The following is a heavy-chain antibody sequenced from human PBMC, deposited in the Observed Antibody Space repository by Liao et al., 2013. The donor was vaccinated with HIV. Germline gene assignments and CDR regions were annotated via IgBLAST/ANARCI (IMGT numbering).Heavy chain of an antibody. J-gene: IGHJ4*02. D-gene: IGHD1-1*01. V-gene: IGHV4-59*10. Sequence: QVQVNQWGAGLLKPSETLSLTCTVSGGSISSYYWSWIRQPAGKGLEWIGRIYPSGSTNYNPSLMSRVSMSVGTSKNQFSLKLSSVTAADTAVYYCAKDGADGTTARWGQGTWSRSPQ. CDR3: AKDGADGTTAR. CDR2: IYPSGST. CDR1: GGSISSYY.